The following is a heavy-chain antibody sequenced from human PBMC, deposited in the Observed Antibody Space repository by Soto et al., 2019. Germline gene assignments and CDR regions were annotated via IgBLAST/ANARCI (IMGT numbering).Heavy chain of an antibody. D-gene: IGHD3-9*01. Sequence: SVKVSCKASGGTFSSYAISWVRQAPGQGLEWMGGIIPIFGTANYAQKFQGRVTITADESTSTAYMELSSLRSEDTAVYYCARDSSFRYFVWTDYYYYVMDFRGQGTTVTVSS. CDR2: IIPIFGTA. CDR1: GGTFSSYA. CDR3: ARDSSFRYFVWTDYYYYVMDF. V-gene: IGHV1-69*13. J-gene: IGHJ6*02.